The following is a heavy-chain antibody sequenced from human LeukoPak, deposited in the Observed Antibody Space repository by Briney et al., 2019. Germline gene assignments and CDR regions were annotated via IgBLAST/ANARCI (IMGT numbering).Heavy chain of an antibody. Sequence: GGSLRLSCAASGFTFDDYGMSWVRQAPGKGLEWVSGINWNGGSTGYADSVKGRFTISRDNAKNSLYLQMNSLRAEDTALYHCARDKHYGSGMYYYYGMDVWGQGTTVTVSS. CDR3: ARDKHYGSGMYYYYGMDV. J-gene: IGHJ6*02. CDR1: GFTFDDYG. CDR2: INWNGGST. D-gene: IGHD3-10*01. V-gene: IGHV3-20*01.